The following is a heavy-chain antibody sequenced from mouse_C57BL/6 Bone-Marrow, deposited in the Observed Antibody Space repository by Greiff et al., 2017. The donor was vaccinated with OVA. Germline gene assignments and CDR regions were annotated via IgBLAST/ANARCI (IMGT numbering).Heavy chain of an antibody. V-gene: IGHV1-42*01. D-gene: IGHD3-3*01. J-gene: IGHJ4*01. CDR2: INPSTGGT. Sequence: VQLQQSGPELVKPGASVKISCKASGYSFTGYYMNWVKQSPEKSLEWIGEINPSTGGTTYNQKFKAKATLTVDKSSSTAYMQLKSLTSEDSAVYYCARRDPYAMDYWGQGTSVTVSS. CDR3: ARRDPYAMDY. CDR1: GYSFTGYY.